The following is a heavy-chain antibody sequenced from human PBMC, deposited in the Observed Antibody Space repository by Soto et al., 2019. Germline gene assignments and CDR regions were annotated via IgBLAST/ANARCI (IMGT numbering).Heavy chain of an antibody. D-gene: IGHD2-2*01. CDR3: ARVNVPATPYYYYYYMDV. CDR2: INAGNGNT. CDR1: GYTFTSYA. J-gene: IGHJ6*03. Sequence: ASVKVSCKASGYTFTSYAMHWVRQAPGQRLEWMGWINAGNGNTKYSQKFQGRVTITRDTSASTAYMELSSLRSEDTAVYYCARVNVPATPYYYYYYMDVWGKGTTVTVSS. V-gene: IGHV1-3*01.